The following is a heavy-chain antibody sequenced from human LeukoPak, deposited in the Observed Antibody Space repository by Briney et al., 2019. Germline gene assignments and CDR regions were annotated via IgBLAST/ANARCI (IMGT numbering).Heavy chain of an antibody. CDR2: IYTSGST. D-gene: IGHD6-13*01. CDR1: GGSISSYY. J-gene: IGHJ6*02. Sequence: SETLSLTCTVSGGSISSYYWSWIRQPAGKGLEWIGRIYTSGSTNYNPSLKSRVTMSVDTSKNQFSLKLSSATAADTAVYYCARDGMRGIVAAAGLSPVYYYYYGMDVWGQGTTVTVSS. V-gene: IGHV4-4*07. CDR3: ARDGMRGIVAAAGLSPVYYYYYGMDV.